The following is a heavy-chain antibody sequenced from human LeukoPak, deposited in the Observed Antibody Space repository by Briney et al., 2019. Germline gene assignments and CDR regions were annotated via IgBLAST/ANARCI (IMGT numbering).Heavy chain of an antibody. CDR2: ISSSGSYI. CDR3: ARDSSTSCFDY. Sequence: GGSLRLSCAASGFTFSSYSMNWVRQAPGKGLEWVSSISSSGSYIYYADSVKSRFTISRDNAKNSLYLQMNSLRAEDTAVYYCARDSSTSCFDYWGQGTLVTVSS. V-gene: IGHV3-21*01. D-gene: IGHD2-2*01. CDR1: GFTFSSYS. J-gene: IGHJ4*02.